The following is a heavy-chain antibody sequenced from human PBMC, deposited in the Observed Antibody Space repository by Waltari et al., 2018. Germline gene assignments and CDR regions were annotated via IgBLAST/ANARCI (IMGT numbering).Heavy chain of an antibody. CDR2: INTRGTP. CDR1: GASISSYH. V-gene: IGHV4-4*07. D-gene: IGHD3-22*01. Sequence: QVQLQESGPGLVKPSETLSLTCPVSGASISSYHWSWLRQTAGKGLVWIGRINTRGTPNDNPFRKSRVTLSIDPSKNHFSLKLSSVGAADTAVYYFARVAYYGGSGGDYFDYWGQGTRVTVSS. J-gene: IGHJ4*02. CDR3: ARVAYYGGSGGDYFDY.